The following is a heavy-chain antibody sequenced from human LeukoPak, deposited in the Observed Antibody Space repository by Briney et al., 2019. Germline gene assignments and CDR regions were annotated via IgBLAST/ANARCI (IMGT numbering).Heavy chain of an antibody. CDR3: ARGDWSSSIDY. D-gene: IGHD6-6*01. J-gene: IGHJ4*02. Sequence: NASETLSLTCVVSGGSISRSSYYRGWIRQPPGKGLAWIGSIYDSGSTYYNPSLKSRVTISEDTSKKRLSLKLTSVTAADTAVYYCARGDWSSSIDYWGQGTLVTVSS. CDR2: IYDSGST. V-gene: IGHV4-39*02. CDR1: GGSISRSSYY.